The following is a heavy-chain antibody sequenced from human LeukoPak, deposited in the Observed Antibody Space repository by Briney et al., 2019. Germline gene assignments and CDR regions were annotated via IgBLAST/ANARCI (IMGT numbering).Heavy chain of an antibody. CDR2: IYTSGST. Sequence: SETLSLTCTVSGDSISSGDYYWSWIRQPAGKGLEWIGRIYTSGSTNYNPSLKSRVTISVDTSKNQFSLKLSSVTAADTAVYYCARETSGGGYGWSADVDYYYYYMDVWGKGTTVTISS. CDR3: ARETSGGGYGWSADVDYYYYYMDV. V-gene: IGHV4-61*02. J-gene: IGHJ6*03. D-gene: IGHD5-12*01. CDR1: GDSISSGDYY.